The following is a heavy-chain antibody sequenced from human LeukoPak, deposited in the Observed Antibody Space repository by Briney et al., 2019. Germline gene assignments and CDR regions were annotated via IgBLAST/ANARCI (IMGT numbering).Heavy chain of an antibody. CDR1: GFTFSSYS. J-gene: IGHJ5*02. V-gene: IGHV3-21*01. CDR2: ISSSSSYI. D-gene: IGHD2-2*02. Sequence: GGSLRLSCAASGFTFSSYSMNWVRQAPGKGLEWVSSISSSSSYIYYADSVKGRFTISRDNAKNSLYLQMNSLRAEDTAVYHCARDHCSSTSCYTGPNWFDPWGQGTLVTVSS. CDR3: ARDHCSSTSCYTGPNWFDP.